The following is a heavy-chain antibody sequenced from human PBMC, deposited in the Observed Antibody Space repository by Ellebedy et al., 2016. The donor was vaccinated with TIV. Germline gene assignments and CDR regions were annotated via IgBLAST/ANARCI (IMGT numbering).Heavy chain of an antibody. CDR1: GFTVSNNY. Sequence: GESLEISCAASGFTVSNNYMSWVRQAPGKGLEWVSVIYSGGNTFYAESVKGRFTISRDSSQNTLYLQMDSLRAEDTAVYYCASSPSQGYWGQGTLVTVSS. CDR3: ASSPSQGY. CDR2: IYSGGNT. V-gene: IGHV3-53*01. J-gene: IGHJ4*02.